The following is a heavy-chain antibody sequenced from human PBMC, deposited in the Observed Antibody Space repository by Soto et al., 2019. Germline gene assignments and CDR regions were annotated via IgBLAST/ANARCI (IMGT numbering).Heavy chain of an antibody. Sequence: ASVKVSCKASGFTFTSSAVHWVRQAPGKGLEWKGGFDPEDGETIYAQKFQGRVTMTEDTSTDTAYMELSSLRSEDTAVYYCVTDRGKGGLAVVHFDYWGQGTLVTVSS. V-gene: IGHV1-24*01. CDR2: FDPEDGET. CDR1: GFTFTSSA. D-gene: IGHD6-19*01. CDR3: VTDRGKGGLAVVHFDY. J-gene: IGHJ4*02.